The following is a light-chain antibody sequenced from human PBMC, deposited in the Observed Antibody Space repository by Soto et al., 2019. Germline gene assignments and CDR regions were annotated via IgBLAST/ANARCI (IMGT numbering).Light chain of an antibody. Sequence: DIQLTQSPSLLSASVGDRVTITCRASQDISSYLAWYQQKPGRAPELLIHGAHSLHSGVPSRFSGSGSGTEFSLTISSLQHEAFDTYYCQQLNRYQLSFGGGTKVDI. V-gene: IGKV1-9*01. CDR1: QDISSY. CDR2: GAH. CDR3: QQLNRYQLS. J-gene: IGKJ4*01.